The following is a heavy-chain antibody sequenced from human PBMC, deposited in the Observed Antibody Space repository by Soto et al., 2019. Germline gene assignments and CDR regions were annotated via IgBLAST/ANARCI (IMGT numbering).Heavy chain of an antibody. CDR1: GGSFSGYY. V-gene: IGHV4-34*01. D-gene: IGHD6-19*01. J-gene: IGHJ4*02. CDR3: ARGFSYSSGWYGRFNY. CDR2: INHSGST. Sequence: QVQLQQWGAGLLKPSETLSLTCAVYGGSFSGYYWSWIRQPPGKGLEWIGEINHSGSTNYNPSLKIRVTISVDTSKNQFSLKLSSVTAADTGVYYCARGFSYSSGWYGRFNYWGQGTLVTVSS.